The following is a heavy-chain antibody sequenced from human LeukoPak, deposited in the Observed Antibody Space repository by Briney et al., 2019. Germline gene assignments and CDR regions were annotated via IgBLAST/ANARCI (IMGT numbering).Heavy chain of an antibody. V-gene: IGHV4-59*08. Sequence: SETLSLTCTVSGDSLSRSSWSWIRQPPGKGLEWIGYIYYSGTTTYNPSLKSRVTISVDTSKNQFSLKLTSVTAADTAVYYCARRVVRGGLDYWGQGTLVTVSS. J-gene: IGHJ4*02. CDR2: IYYSGTT. D-gene: IGHD3-10*01. CDR1: GDSLSRSS. CDR3: ARRVVRGGLDY.